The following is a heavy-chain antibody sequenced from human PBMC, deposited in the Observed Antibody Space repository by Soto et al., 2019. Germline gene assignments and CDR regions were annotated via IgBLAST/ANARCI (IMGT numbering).Heavy chain of an antibody. D-gene: IGHD5-12*01. J-gene: IGHJ4*02. Sequence: ASVKVSCKVSGYTLTELSMHWVRQAPGKGLEWMGGFDPEDGETIYAQKFQGRVTMTEDTSTDTAYMELSSLRSEDTAVYYCATDSRNRDGYNYDYWGQGTLVTVSS. V-gene: IGHV1-24*01. CDR3: ATDSRNRDGYNYDY. CDR1: GYTLTELS. CDR2: FDPEDGET.